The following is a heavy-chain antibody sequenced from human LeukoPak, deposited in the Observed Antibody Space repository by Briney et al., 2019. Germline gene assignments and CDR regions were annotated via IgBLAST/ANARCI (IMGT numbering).Heavy chain of an antibody. J-gene: IGHJ5*02. D-gene: IGHD3-3*01. CDR3: ARRGYYESWRGSFQRFEGWLDP. Sequence: GGSLRLSCAAAGVRFSTYWMSWVRQAPGKGLEWVANIKQDGSEKYYVDSVKDRFTISRDKDKNSLYLQMNSLRAEDTAVYHCARRGYYESWRGSFQRFEGWLDPWGQGTLLTVSS. CDR2: IKQDGSEK. CDR1: GVRFSTYW. V-gene: IGHV3-7*01.